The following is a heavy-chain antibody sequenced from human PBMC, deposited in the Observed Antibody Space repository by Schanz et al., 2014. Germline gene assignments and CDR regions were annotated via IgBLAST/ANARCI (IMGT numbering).Heavy chain of an antibody. CDR1: RSTFSSYT. CDR2: ITPSGGST. Sequence: QVQLVQSGAEVKKPGSSVKVSCKPSRSTFSSYTISWGRQAPGQGLEWMGIITPSGGSTNYAQKLQGRVTMTRDTSTSTVYMELSSLRSEDTAVYYCARSGSSNWYFFDYWGQGTLVTVSS. CDR3: ARSGSSNWYFFDY. J-gene: IGHJ4*02. D-gene: IGHD6-13*01. V-gene: IGHV1-46*01.